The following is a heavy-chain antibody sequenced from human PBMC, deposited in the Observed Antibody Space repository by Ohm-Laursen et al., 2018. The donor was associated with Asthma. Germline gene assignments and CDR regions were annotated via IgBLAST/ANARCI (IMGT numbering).Heavy chain of an antibody. J-gene: IGHJ4*02. D-gene: IGHD3-3*01. V-gene: IGHV3-33*01. CDR3: ARNYYDHWSGSYTPVAY. CDR2: IWHDRTNE. Sequence: SLRLSCAASGFTFSSYDMHWVRQAPGKGLEWVALIWHDRTNENYGDSVKGRFSISRDNSKNTLSLQMNSLRVEDTAVYYCARNYYDHWSGSYTPVAYWGQGTLVTVSS. CDR1: GFTFSSYD.